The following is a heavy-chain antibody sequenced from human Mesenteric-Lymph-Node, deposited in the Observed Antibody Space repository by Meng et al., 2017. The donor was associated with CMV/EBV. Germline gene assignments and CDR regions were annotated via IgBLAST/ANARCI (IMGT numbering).Heavy chain of an antibody. D-gene: IGHD4-23*01. CDR1: GGSFSGYY. CDR2: INLSGST. Sequence: QVQLQQWGPGLLKPSETLSLTCAVSGGSFSGYYCSWSRQPPGKGLEWIGEINLSGSTNYNPSLKSRVTISVDTSKNQFSLKLSSVTAADTAVYYCARHQRWLKSEGGFNYWGQGTLVTVSS. V-gene: IGHV4-34*01. CDR3: ARHQRWLKSEGGFNY. J-gene: IGHJ4*02.